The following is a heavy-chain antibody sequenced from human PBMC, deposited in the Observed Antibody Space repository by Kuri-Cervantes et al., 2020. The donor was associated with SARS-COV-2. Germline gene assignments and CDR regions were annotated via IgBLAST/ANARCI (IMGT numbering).Heavy chain of an antibody. V-gene: IGHV4-38-2*01. CDR1: GYSISSGYY. J-gene: IGHJ4*02. D-gene: IGHD6-13*01. Sequence: SETLSLTCAVSGYSISSGYYWGWIRQPPGKGLEWIGSIYHSGSTYYNPSLKSRVTISVDTSKNQFSLKLSSATAADTAVYYCARLGIAAAGTGDYWGQGTLVTVSS. CDR3: ARLGIAAAGTGDY. CDR2: IYHSGST.